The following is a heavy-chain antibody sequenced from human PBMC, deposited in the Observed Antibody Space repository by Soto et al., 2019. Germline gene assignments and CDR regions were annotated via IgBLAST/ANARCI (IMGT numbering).Heavy chain of an antibody. D-gene: IGHD3-22*01. CDR1: GFTFSSYA. Sequence: HPGGSLRLSCAASGFTFSSYAMSWVRQAPGKGLEWVSAISGSGGSTYYADSVKGRFTISRDNSKNTLYLQMNSLRAEDTAVYYCAKHPSYYYDSSGYSGWFDPWGQGTLVTVSS. CDR3: AKHPSYYYDSSGYSGWFDP. V-gene: IGHV3-23*01. J-gene: IGHJ5*02. CDR2: ISGSGGST.